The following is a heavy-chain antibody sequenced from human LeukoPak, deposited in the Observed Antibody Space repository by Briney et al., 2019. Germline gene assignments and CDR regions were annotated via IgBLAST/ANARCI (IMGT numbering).Heavy chain of an antibody. CDR3: ASLPYCSGGSCHAEGFDP. CDR1: GFTFSSYS. V-gene: IGHV3-21*01. CDR2: ISSSSNFV. J-gene: IGHJ5*02. Sequence: GGSLRLSCAASGFTFSSYSMNWVRTAPGKGLEWVSSISSSSNFVFYADSVKGRFTISRDNAKNSLFLQMNSLRAEDTAVYYCASLPYCSGGSCHAEGFDPWGQGTLVTVSS. D-gene: IGHD2-15*01.